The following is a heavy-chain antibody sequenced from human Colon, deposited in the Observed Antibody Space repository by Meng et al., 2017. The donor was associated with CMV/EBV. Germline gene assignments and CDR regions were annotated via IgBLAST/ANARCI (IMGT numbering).Heavy chain of an antibody. CDR3: ARGVRP. Sequence: GESLKISCAASGFTLRSYEMTWFCQAPGKGLEWVASISNSGSMIYYADSVKGRFTLSRDSANNSMFLQMNSLRVDDTGVYYCARGVRPWGQGALVTVSS. CDR1: GFTLRSYE. V-gene: IGHV3-48*03. CDR2: ISNSGSMI. J-gene: IGHJ5*02.